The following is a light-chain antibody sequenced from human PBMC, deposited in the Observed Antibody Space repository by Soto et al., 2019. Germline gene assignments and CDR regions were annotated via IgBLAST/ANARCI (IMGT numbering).Light chain of an antibody. Sequence: DIQMTQSPSSLSASVGDRVTITCRASETTANYLNWYQHKPGKAPKLLIHSASSLQSGVPSRFSGRGSGTDFTLTIHSLQPEDFATYSCQQTYISPPTFGGGTKVEIK. CDR1: ETTANY. CDR3: QQTYISPPT. J-gene: IGKJ4*01. V-gene: IGKV1-39*01. CDR2: SAS.